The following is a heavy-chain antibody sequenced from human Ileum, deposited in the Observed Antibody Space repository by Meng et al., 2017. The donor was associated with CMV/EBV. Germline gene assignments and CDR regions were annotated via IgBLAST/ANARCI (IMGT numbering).Heavy chain of an antibody. V-gene: IGHV3-30*02. CDR1: GFTFSNHG. CDR2: IRYDESKE. D-gene: IGHD3-22*01. CDR3: AKGLNYYDRSGYPY. Sequence: GGSLRLSCAASGFTFSNHGMHWVRQAPGKGLEWVAFIRYDESKEYYADSVKGRFTISRDNSKNTVYLQMKSLRTEDTAMYYCAKGLNYYDRSGYPYWAQGTLATFPS. J-gene: IGHJ4*02.